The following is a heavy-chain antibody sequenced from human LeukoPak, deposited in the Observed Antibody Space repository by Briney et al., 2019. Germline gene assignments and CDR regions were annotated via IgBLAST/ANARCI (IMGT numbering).Heavy chain of an antibody. CDR1: GESFSRYY. V-gene: IGHV4-34*01. CDR3: AKGSYYYDSSGYM. D-gene: IGHD3-22*01. J-gene: IGHJ3*02. Sequence: SETVSLTCAVYGESFSRYYWSWLRQPPGKGLVWIGEINHSGSTNYNPSLKSRVNISVDTSKNQFSLKLSPLTTAETAGFLLAKGSYYYDSSGYMWGEGTVVTVFS. CDR2: INHSGST.